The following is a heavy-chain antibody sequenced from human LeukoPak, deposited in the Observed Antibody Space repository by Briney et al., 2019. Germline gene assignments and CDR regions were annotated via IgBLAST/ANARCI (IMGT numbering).Heavy chain of an antibody. Sequence: GSSVKVSCKASGGTFSSYAISWVRQAPGQGLEWMGGIIPIFGTANYAQKSQGRVTITTDESTSTAYMELSSLRSEDTAVYYCARGATIFGVVGNWFDPWGQGTLVTVSS. J-gene: IGHJ5*02. CDR1: GGTFSSYA. V-gene: IGHV1-69*05. CDR3: ARGATIFGVVGNWFDP. CDR2: IIPIFGTA. D-gene: IGHD3-3*01.